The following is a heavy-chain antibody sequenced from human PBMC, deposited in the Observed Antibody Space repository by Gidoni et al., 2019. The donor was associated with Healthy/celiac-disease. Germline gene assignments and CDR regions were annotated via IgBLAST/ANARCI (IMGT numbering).Heavy chain of an antibody. V-gene: IGHV1-69*01. D-gene: IGHD1-26*01. J-gene: IGHJ6*03. Sequence: QVQLVQSGAEVKKPGSSVKVSCKASGGTFSSYAISWVRQAPGQGLAWMGGIIPIFGTANYAQKFQGRVTITADESTSTAYMELSSLRSEDTAVYYCAREPRSHRRGIYYYMDVWGKGTTVTVSS. CDR3: AREPRSHRRGIYYYMDV. CDR1: GGTFSSYA. CDR2: IIPIFGTA.